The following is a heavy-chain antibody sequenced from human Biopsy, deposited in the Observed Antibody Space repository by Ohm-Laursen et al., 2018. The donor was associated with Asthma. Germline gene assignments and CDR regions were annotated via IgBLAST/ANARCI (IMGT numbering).Heavy chain of an antibody. CDR1: GYTFNSAG. CDR2: FSVYNGKT. V-gene: IGHV1-18*01. CDR3: ARAVDYSHYYGIDV. J-gene: IGHJ6*02. D-gene: IGHD3-10*01. Sequence: ASVKVSCKTSGYTFNSAGIPWVRQAPGQGLEWMGGFSVYNGKTKYAQKLQDRVTMITDTSTSTAYMELRSLRSDDTAVYFCARAVDYSHYYGIDVWGQGTTVTVS.